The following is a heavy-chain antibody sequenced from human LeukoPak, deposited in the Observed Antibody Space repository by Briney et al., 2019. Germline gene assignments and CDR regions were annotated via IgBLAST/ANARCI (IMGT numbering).Heavy chain of an antibody. J-gene: IGHJ5*02. Sequence: ASVKVSCKASGYTFTSYGISWARQAPGQGLEWMGWISTYTGNTNYAQNLQGRVTMTTDTSTSTAYMELRSLRSDDTAVYYCARAGRLRLGELSLFFWFDPWGQGTLVTVSS. D-gene: IGHD3-16*02. CDR2: ISTYTGNT. CDR3: ARAGRLRLGELSLFFWFDP. CDR1: GYTFTSYG. V-gene: IGHV1-18*01.